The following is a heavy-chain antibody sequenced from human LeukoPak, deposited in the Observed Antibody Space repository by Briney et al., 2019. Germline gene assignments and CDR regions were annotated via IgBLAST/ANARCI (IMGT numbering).Heavy chain of an antibody. V-gene: IGHV3-64D*06. J-gene: IGHJ4*02. Sequence: PGGSLRLSCSASGFTFSSYAMHWVRQAPGKGLEYVSTISSSGGSTYYAGSVKGRFTISRDDSKNTLYLQMSSLRAEDTAVYYCVKRPYCGGDCYYFDYWGQGTLVTVSS. CDR2: ISSSGGST. D-gene: IGHD2-21*02. CDR3: VKRPYCGGDCYYFDY. CDR1: GFTFSSYA.